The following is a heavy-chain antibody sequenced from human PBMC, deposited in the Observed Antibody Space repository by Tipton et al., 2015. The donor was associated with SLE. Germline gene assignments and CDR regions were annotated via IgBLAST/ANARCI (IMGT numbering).Heavy chain of an antibody. V-gene: IGHV3-30-3*01. J-gene: IGHJ6*02. CDR1: GFTFSSYA. Sequence: SLRLSCAASGFTFSSYAMHWVRQAPGKGLEWVAVISYDGSNKYYADSVKGRFTISRDNSKNTLYLQMNSLRAEDTAVYYCAGGYSYYGMDVWGQGTTVTVSS. CDR3: AGGYSYYGMDV. D-gene: IGHD6-13*01. CDR2: ISYDGSNK.